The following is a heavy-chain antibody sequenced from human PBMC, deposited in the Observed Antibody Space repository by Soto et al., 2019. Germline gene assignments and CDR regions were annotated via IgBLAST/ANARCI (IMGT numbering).Heavy chain of an antibody. D-gene: IGHD6-19*01. V-gene: IGHV4-31*03. CDR1: GGSISSGGYY. Sequence: SETLSLTCTVSGGSISSGGYYWSWIRQHPGKGLEWIGYIYYSGSTYYNPSLKSRVTISVGTSKNQFSLKLSSVTAADTAVYYCARDSGSPYSSGWQTLDYWGQGTLVTVSS. CDR2: IYYSGST. J-gene: IGHJ4*02. CDR3: ARDSGSPYSSGWQTLDY.